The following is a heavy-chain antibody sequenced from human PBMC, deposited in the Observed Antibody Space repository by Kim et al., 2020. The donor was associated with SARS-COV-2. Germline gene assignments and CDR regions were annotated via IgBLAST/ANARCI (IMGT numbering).Heavy chain of an antibody. CDR3: ARVLWGVRGAGGMDV. V-gene: IGHV3-13*01. D-gene: IGHD3-10*01. J-gene: IGHJ6*02. Sequence: GSVKGRFTISREKAKNALYLQRNSLRAGDTAVYYCARVLWGVRGAGGMDVWGQGTTVTVSS.